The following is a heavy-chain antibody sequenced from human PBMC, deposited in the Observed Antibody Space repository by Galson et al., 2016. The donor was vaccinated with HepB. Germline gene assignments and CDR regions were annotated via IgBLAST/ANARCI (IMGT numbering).Heavy chain of an antibody. Sequence: QSGAEVKKPGESLKISCKGSGYRFTSYWILWVRQMPGKGLEWMGIIYPGDSDTRYSPSFQGQVTISSDKSINTAYLQRSSLKASDTAMYYCARPSYYAPGAFDIWGQGTMVTVSS. CDR2: IYPGDSDT. D-gene: IGHD3-10*01. CDR3: ARPSYYAPGAFDI. CDR1: GYRFTSYW. V-gene: IGHV5-51*01. J-gene: IGHJ3*02.